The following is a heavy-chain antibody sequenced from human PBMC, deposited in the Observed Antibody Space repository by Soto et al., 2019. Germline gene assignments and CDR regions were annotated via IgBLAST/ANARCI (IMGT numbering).Heavy chain of an antibody. V-gene: IGHV3-48*02. CDR3: ATGYCRSDNCHFTH. D-gene: IGHD2-2*03. CDR2: ISGTSETI. Sequence: DVQLVASGGGLVKPGGSLRLSCAASGFNFHTYTMTWVRQAPGTGLEWVSYISGTSETIFYADSVKGRFTISRDNAKNSLYLQLNSLRDEETAVYYCATGYCRSDNCHFTHWGQGTLVTVSS. CDR1: GFNFHTYT. J-gene: IGHJ4*02.